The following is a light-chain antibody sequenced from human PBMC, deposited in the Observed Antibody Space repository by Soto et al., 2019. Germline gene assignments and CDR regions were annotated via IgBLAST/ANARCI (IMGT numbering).Light chain of an antibody. Sequence: QSVLTQPPSVSGAPGQRVTISCSGSSSNIGAGYHVHWYQQLPGTAPKFLIYGNSNRPSGVPDRFSGSKSGTSASLAITGLQAEDGADYYCQSYDSSLSGSVFGGGTKLTFL. CDR3: QSYDSSLSGSV. CDR1: SSNIGAGYH. V-gene: IGLV1-40*01. J-gene: IGLJ3*02. CDR2: GNS.